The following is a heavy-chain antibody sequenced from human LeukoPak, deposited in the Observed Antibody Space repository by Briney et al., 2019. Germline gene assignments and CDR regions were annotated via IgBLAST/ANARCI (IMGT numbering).Heavy chain of an antibody. CDR1: GYTFTSYY. CDR3: ARDGVAGVYYFDY. Sequence: ASVKVSCKASGYTFTSYYMHWVRQAPGQGLEWMGIINPSGGSTNYAQKFQGRVTMTRDMSTSTIYMELSSLRSEDTAVYYCARDGVAGVYYFDYWGQGTLVTVSS. V-gene: IGHV1-46*01. J-gene: IGHJ4*02. D-gene: IGHD6-19*01. CDR2: INPSGGST.